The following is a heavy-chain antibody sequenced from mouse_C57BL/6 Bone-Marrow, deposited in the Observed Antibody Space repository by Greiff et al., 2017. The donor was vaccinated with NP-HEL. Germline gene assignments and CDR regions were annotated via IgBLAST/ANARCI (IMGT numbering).Heavy chain of an antibody. D-gene: IGHD2-1*01. CDR3: ARRWVYPGWFDV. Sequence: QVTLKESGPGILQSSQTLSLTCSFSGFSLSTSGMGVSWIRQPSGKGLEWLAHIYWDDDKRYNPSLKSRLTISKDTSRNQVFLKITSVDTADTATYYCARRWVYPGWFDVWGTGTTVTVSS. CDR2: IYWDDDK. J-gene: IGHJ1*03. V-gene: IGHV8-12*01. CDR1: GFSLSTSGMG.